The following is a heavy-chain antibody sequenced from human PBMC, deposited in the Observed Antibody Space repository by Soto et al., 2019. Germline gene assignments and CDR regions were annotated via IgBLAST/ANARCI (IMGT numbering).Heavy chain of an antibody. CDR2: ISWDGGSI. CDR1: GFKFDDYM. Sequence: HPGGSLRLSCEASGFKFDDYMMHWVRQAPGKGLEWISLISWDGGSIDYADSIKGRFTVSRDNSKNSLYLHMNSLKTEDTAIYYCAKEGNGGSSLDHWGQGTLVTVSS. J-gene: IGHJ4*02. D-gene: IGHD2-15*01. V-gene: IGHV3-43*01. CDR3: AKEGNGGSSLDH.